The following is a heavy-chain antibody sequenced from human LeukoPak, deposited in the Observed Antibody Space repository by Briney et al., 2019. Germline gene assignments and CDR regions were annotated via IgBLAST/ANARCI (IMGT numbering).Heavy chain of an antibody. Sequence: VRXAPGXXVECVSGITSSRATTSYAASVKGPFTISRDNSKNTLYLQMNSLRAEDTAVYYCAKGAPQFFDYWGQGTLVTVSS. CDR2: ITSSRATT. D-gene: IGHD5-24*01. J-gene: IGHJ4*02. CDR3: AKGAPQFFDY. V-gene: IGHV3-23*01.